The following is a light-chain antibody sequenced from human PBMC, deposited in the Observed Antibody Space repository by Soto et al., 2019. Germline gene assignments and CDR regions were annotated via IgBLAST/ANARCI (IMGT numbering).Light chain of an antibody. CDR2: DVS. CDR1: SGDVGGYNY. CDR3: SSYASSSTPYV. J-gene: IGLJ1*01. Sequence: QSALTQPASVSGSPGQSITISCTGTSGDVGGYNYVSWYQQHPGKAPKLMIYDVSNRPSGVSNRFSGSKSGNTASLTISGLQAEDEADYYCSSYASSSTPYVFGTGTKVTGL. V-gene: IGLV2-14*01.